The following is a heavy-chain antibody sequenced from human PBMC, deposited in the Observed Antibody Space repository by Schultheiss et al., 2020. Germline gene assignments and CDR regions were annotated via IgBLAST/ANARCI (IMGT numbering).Heavy chain of an antibody. D-gene: IGHD4-17*01. Sequence: GESLKISCAASGFTFSNAWMSWVRQAPGKGLEWVGRIKSKTDGGTTDYAAPVKGRFTISRDDSKNTLYLQMNSLKTEDTAVYYCTRDRGNTVTQDWGQGTLVTVSS. CDR3: TRDRGNTVTQD. J-gene: IGHJ4*02. CDR1: GFTFSNAW. CDR2: IKSKTDGGTT. V-gene: IGHV3-15*01.